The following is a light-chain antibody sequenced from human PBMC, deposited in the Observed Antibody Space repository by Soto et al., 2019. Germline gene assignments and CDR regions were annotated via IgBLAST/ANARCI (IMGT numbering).Light chain of an antibody. Sequence: EIVVTQSPATLSVSPGERATLSCRASQSVSSSYLAWYQQKPGQAPRLLIYGASTRATGIPARFSGSGSGTEFTLTISSLQSEDFAVDYCQKYHTWPRTVGQATKVDIK. V-gene: IGKV3-15*01. J-gene: IGKJ1*01. CDR1: QSVSSSY. CDR2: GAS. CDR3: QKYHTWPRT.